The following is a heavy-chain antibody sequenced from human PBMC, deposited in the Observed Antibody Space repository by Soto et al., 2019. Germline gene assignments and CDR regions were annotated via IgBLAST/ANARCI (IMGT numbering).Heavy chain of an antibody. Sequence: SVKVSCKASGGTFSSYAISWVRQAPGQGLEWMGGIIPIFGTANYAQKFQGRVTITADESTSTAYMELSSLRSEDTAGYYCARTVGYDFWSGFPFDYWGQGTLVTVSS. J-gene: IGHJ4*02. V-gene: IGHV1-69*13. CDR2: IIPIFGTA. D-gene: IGHD3-3*01. CDR1: GGTFSSYA. CDR3: ARTVGYDFWSGFPFDY.